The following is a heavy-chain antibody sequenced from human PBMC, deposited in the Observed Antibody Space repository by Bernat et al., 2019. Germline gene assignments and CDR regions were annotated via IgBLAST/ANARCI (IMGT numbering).Heavy chain of an antibody. V-gene: IGHV3-30-3*01. CDR2: ISYDGGNK. J-gene: IGHJ3*02. CDR1: GFTFSSYS. D-gene: IGHD1-7*01. Sequence: QVQLLESGGGVVQPGRSLRLSCAVSGFTFSSYSIHWVRQAPGEGLEWVAVISYDGGNKYYADSVKGRFTLSRDNSKNTLYMQMNSLTPEDTAVYYCARVLDKWNLGDAFDIWGQGTMVTVSS. CDR3: ARVLDKWNLGDAFDI.